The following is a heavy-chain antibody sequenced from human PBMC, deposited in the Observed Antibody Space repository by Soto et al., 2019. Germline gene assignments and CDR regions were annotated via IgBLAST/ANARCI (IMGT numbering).Heavy chain of an antibody. CDR1: GFTFSNYA. Sequence: EVQVVESGGGLVQPGGSLRLSCAASGFTFSNYAMSWVRQAPGKGLEWVSSISGSGGTTYYADSVKGRLTLSRDNSKNTLYLQMNSLRVEDTAVYYCPKNNMGYYLDYWGQGTLVTVSS. V-gene: IGHV3-23*04. D-gene: IGHD3-10*01. CDR3: PKNNMGYYLDY. J-gene: IGHJ4*02. CDR2: ISGSGGTT.